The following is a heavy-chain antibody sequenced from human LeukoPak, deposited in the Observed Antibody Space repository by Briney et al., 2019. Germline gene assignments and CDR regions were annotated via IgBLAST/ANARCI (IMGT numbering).Heavy chain of an antibody. D-gene: IGHD2-21*02. CDR1: GFTFSSYW. V-gene: IGHV3-7*01. Sequence: GGSLRLSCAASGFTFSSYWMSWVRQAPGKGLEWVANIKQDGSEKYYVDSVKGRFTISRDNAKNSLYLQMNSLRAEDTAVYYCARELVVTATNWFDPWGQGTLVTVSS. CDR2: IKQDGSEK. CDR3: ARELVVTATNWFDP. J-gene: IGHJ5*02.